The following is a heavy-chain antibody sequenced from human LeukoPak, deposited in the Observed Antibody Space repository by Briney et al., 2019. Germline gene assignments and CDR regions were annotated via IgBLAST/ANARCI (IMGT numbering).Heavy chain of an antibody. CDR1: GYTFTGYF. J-gene: IGHJ4*02. Sequence: GASVKVSCKASGYTFTGYFMHWVRQAPGQGLEWMGWINPNSGGTNYAQKFQGRVTMTRDTSISTVYMELSRLRSDDTAAYFCARRVDRSSSYEDWGQGTLVAVSS. V-gene: IGHV1-2*02. CDR3: ARRVDRSSSYED. D-gene: IGHD6-6*01. CDR2: INPNSGGT.